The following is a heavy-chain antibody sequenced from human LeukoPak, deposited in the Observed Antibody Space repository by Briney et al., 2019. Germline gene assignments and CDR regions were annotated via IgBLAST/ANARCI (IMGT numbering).Heavy chain of an antibody. Sequence: GGSLRLSCAASGFTFSMYTMNWFRQAPGKGLEGVSVFRSSGSTHYAYSVKGRFTISRDNSKNTLYLQMSSLRAEDTAVYYCAKDGLDGRGYYYFDYWGQGTLVSVSS. J-gene: IGHJ4*02. CDR2: FRSSGST. CDR1: GFTFSMYT. V-gene: IGHV3-23*01. D-gene: IGHD3-22*01. CDR3: AKDGLDGRGYYYFDY.